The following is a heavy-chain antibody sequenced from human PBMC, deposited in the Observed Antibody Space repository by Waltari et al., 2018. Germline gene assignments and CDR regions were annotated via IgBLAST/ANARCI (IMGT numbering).Heavy chain of an antibody. Sequence: QVQLVESGGGLVKPGGSLRLSCAASGFTFSDYYMSWIRQAPGKGLEWGSYISSSGSTIYYADSVKGRFTISRDNAKNSLYLQMNSLRAEDTAVYYCARIYCSSTSCYASDWYFDLWGRGTLVTVSS. CDR3: ARIYCSSTSCYASDWYFDL. J-gene: IGHJ2*01. D-gene: IGHD2-2*01. V-gene: IGHV3-11*04. CDR2: ISSSGSTI. CDR1: GFTFSDYY.